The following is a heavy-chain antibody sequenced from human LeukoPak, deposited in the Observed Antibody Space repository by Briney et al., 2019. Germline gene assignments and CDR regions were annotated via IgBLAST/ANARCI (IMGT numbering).Heavy chain of an antibody. CDR3: ARADDYGDYVDVFDI. CDR1: GFSFNSYW. J-gene: IGHJ3*02. CDR2: IDSDGSST. Sequence: PGGSLRLSCAASGFSFNSYWMHRVRQAPGKGLVWVSRIDSDGSSTRYADSVKGRFTISRDNAKNTLYMQMNSLRAEDTAVYYCARADDYGDYVDVFDIWGQGTMVTVSS. V-gene: IGHV3-74*01. D-gene: IGHD4-17*01.